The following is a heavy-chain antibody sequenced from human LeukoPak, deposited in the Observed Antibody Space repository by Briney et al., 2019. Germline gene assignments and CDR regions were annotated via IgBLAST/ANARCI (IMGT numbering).Heavy chain of an antibody. D-gene: IGHD3-16*01. Sequence: PSETLSLTCTVSGGSTSSDYWTWIRQPPGKGLEWIGYIYYTMSTNYNPSLKSRVTISVDTSKNQFSLKLSSVTAADTAVYYCAKLAPRGGIDYWGQGTLVTVSS. CDR3: AKLAPRGGIDY. J-gene: IGHJ4*02. CDR2: IYYTMST. V-gene: IGHV4-59*08. CDR1: GGSTSSDY.